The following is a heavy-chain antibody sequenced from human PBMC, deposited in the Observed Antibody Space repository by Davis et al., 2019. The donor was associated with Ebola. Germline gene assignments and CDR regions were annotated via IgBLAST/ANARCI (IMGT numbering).Heavy chain of an antibody. Sequence: PSETLSLTCTVSGVSISRHYWSWIRQPPGNRLEWFGSIYSTGSAYYNSSLNSRVTISVDTSKNQFSLKLSSVTAADTAMYYCAERGGSVWGQGTLVTVSS. J-gene: IGHJ4*02. CDR1: GVSISRHY. D-gene: IGHD3-16*01. V-gene: IGHV4-59*11. CDR3: AERGGSV. CDR2: IYSTGSA.